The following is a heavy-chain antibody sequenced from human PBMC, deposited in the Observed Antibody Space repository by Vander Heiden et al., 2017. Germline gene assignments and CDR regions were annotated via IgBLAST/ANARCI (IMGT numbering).Heavy chain of an antibody. CDR2: ISTSSSTI. Sequence: EVQLVESGGGLVQPGGSLRLSCAASGFPFSSYSMNWVRQAPGKGLEWVSYISTSSSTIYYADSVKGRFTISRDNAENSLYLQMNSLRAEDTAVYYCARDQVQYSSGWYVYWGQGTLVTVSS. CDR1: GFPFSSYS. V-gene: IGHV3-48*01. J-gene: IGHJ4*02. D-gene: IGHD6-19*01. CDR3: ARDQVQYSSGWYVY.